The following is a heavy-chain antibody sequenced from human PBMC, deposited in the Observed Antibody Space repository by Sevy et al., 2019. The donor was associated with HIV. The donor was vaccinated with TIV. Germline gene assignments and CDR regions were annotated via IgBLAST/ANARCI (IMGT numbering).Heavy chain of an antibody. J-gene: IGHJ6*02. CDR1: GYTFTSYG. V-gene: IGHV1-18*01. CDR2: ISAYNGNT. D-gene: IGHD2-21*02. Sequence: ASVKVSCKASGYTFTSYGISWVRQAPGQGLEWMGWISAYNGNTNYAQKLQGRVTMTTDTSTSTAYMERRSLRSDDTAVYYCAGEHIVVVTAPTLYYYYYYGMDVWGQGTTVTVSS. CDR3: AGEHIVVVTAPTLYYYYYYGMDV.